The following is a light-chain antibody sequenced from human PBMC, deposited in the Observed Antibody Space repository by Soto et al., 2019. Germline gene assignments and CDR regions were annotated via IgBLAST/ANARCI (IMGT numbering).Light chain of an antibody. Sequence: DIQMTQSHSALSVSLVYGFTITCRASQTISSWLAWYQQKPGKAPKLLIYKASTLKSGVPSRFSGSGSGTEFTLTISSLQPDDFATYYCQHSNSYSEAFGQGTNVDIK. J-gene: IGKJ1*01. CDR2: KAS. CDR1: QTISSW. CDR3: QHSNSYSEA. V-gene: IGKV1-5*03.